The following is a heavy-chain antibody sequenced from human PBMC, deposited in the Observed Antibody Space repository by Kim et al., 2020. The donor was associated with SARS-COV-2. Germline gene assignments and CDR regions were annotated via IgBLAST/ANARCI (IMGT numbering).Heavy chain of an antibody. V-gene: IGHV3-9*01. D-gene: IGHD2-15*01. CDR3: AYLDGVVAASTGWFDP. J-gene: IGHJ5*02. Sequence: GGSLRLSCAASGFTFDDYAMHWVRQAPGKGLEWVSGISWNSGSIGYADSVKGRFTISRDNAKNSLYLQMNSLRAEDTALYYCAYLDGVVAASTGWFDPWGQGTLVTVSS. CDR2: ISWNSGSI. CDR1: GFTFDDYA.